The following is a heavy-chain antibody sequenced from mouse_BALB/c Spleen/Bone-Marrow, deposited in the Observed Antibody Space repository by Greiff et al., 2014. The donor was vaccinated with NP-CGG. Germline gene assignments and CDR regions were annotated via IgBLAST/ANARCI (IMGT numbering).Heavy chain of an antibody. Sequence: QVQLQQSGAELAKPGASVKMSCKASGYTFTDTWIHWIKQRPGQGLEWIGYINPSTGYAEYNQNFKDKATLTVDKSSSTAYMQLSSLTSEDSAVYYCARDYWGQGPTLTVSS. CDR3: ARDY. CDR1: GYTFTDTW. J-gene: IGHJ2*01. CDR2: INPSTGYA. V-gene: IGHV1-7*01.